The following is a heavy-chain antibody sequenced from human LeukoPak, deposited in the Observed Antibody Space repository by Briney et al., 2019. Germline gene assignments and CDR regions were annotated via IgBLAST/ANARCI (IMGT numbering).Heavy chain of an antibody. D-gene: IGHD2-2*01. J-gene: IGHJ4*02. CDR2: INHSGST. Sequence: SGTLSLTCAVYGGSFSGYYWSWIRQPPGKGLEWIGEINHSGSTYYNPSLKSRVTISVDRSKNQFSLKLSSVTAADTAVYYCARGGLTGNQLLYYWGQGTLVTVSS. CDR1: GGSFSGYY. CDR3: ARGGLTGNQLLYY. V-gene: IGHV4-34*01.